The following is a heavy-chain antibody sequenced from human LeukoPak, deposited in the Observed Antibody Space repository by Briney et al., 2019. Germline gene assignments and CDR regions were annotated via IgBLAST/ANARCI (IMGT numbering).Heavy chain of an antibody. D-gene: IGHD6-13*01. Sequence: GESLKISCKGSGYSFTSYGISWVRQAPGQGLEWMGWISAYNGNTNYAQKLQGRVTMTTDTSTSTAYMELRSLRSDDTAVYYCVLRKMAGAAAIFLGGWVGSDWGQGTLVTVSS. V-gene: IGHV1-18*01. CDR2: ISAYNGNT. CDR1: GYSFTSYG. CDR3: VLRKMAGAAAIFLGGWVGSD. J-gene: IGHJ4*02.